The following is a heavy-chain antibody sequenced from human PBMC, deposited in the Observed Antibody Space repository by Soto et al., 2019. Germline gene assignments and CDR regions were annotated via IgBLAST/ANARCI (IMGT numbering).Heavy chain of an antibody. CDR2: IKSKTDGGTT. D-gene: IGHD3-10*01. J-gene: IGHJ6*03. Sequence: GGSLRLSCAASGFTFSNAWMSWVRQAPGKGLEWVGRIKSKTDGGTTDYAAPVKGRFTISRDDSKNTLYLQMNSLKTEDTAVYYCTLQGWFGEPEADYYYYYMDVWGKGTTVTVSS. CDR3: TLQGWFGEPEADYYYYYMDV. V-gene: IGHV3-15*01. CDR1: GFTFSNAW.